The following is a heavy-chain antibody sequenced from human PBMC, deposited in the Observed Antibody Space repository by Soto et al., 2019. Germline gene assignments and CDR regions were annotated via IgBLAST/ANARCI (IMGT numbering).Heavy chain of an antibody. CDR3: AKDAYYYDSSGSQEGIDY. CDR2: ISYDGSNK. V-gene: IGHV3-30*18. D-gene: IGHD3-22*01. CDR1: GFTFSSYG. J-gene: IGHJ4*02. Sequence: GSLRLSCAASGFTFSSYGMHWVRQAPGKGLKWVAVISYDGSNKYYADSVKGRFTISRDNSKNTMYLQMNSLRAEDTAVYYCAKDAYYYDSSGSQEGIDYWGPGTLLIVSS.